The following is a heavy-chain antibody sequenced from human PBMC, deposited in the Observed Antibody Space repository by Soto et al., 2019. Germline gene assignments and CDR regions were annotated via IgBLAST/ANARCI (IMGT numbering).Heavy chain of an antibody. V-gene: IGHV4-34*01. D-gene: IGHD4-17*01. CDR1: GGSFSGYY. CDR2: INHSGST. Sequence: PSETLSLTCAAYGGSFSGYYWSWIRQPPGKGLEWIGEINHSGSTNYNPSLKSRVTISVDTSKNQFSLKLSSVTAADTAVYYCARRKTGYGDLYYYYYYYMDVWGKGTTVT. J-gene: IGHJ6*03. CDR3: ARRKTGYGDLYYYYYYYMDV.